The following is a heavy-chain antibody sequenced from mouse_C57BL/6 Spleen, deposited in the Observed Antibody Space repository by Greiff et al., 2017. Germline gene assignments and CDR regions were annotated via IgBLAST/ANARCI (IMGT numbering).Heavy chain of an antibody. D-gene: IGHD2-5*01. CDR3: ARRNYSNYVNFDY. CDR1: GYAFSSYW. J-gene: IGHJ2*01. V-gene: IGHV1-80*01. Sequence: QVQLKQSGAELVKPGASVKISCKASGYAFSSYWMNWVKQRPGKGLEWIGQIYPGDGDTNHNGKFKGKATLTADKSSSTAYMQLSSLTSEDSAVYFCARRNYSNYVNFDYWGQGTTLTVSS. CDR2: IYPGDGDT.